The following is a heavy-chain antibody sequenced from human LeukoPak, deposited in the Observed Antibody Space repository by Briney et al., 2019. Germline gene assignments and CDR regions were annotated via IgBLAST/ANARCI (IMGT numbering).Heavy chain of an antibody. J-gene: IGHJ3*02. CDR1: GFTFRRYA. CDR3: AKPTMGYCSGGSCHSYAFDI. D-gene: IGHD2-15*01. V-gene: IGHV3-23*01. CDR2: ISGSGGST. Sequence: GGSLRLSCAASGFTFRRYAMSWVRQAPGKGLEWVSAISGSGGSTYYADSVKGRFTISRDNSKNTLYLQMNSLRAEDTAVYYCAKPTMGYCSGGSCHSYAFDIWGQGTMVTVPS.